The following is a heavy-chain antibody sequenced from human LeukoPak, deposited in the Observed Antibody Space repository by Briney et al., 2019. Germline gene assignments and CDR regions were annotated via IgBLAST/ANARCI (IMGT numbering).Heavy chain of an antibody. CDR1: GGTFSYYP. D-gene: IGHD3-10*01. V-gene: IGHV1-69*06. J-gene: IGHJ3*02. CDR2: IIPLYGTT. Sequence: SVKVSCKASGGTFSYYPISWVRQAPGQGLEWLGSIIPLYGTTKSAQKFLGRVTTTAGKSTNTLYLELDSRTSDDTAVYYCVREEGTSGAFAIWGQAPLVTVSS. CDR3: VREEGTSGAFAI.